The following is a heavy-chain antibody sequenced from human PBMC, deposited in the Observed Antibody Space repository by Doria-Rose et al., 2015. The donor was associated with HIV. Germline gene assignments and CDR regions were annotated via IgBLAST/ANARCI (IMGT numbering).Heavy chain of an antibody. V-gene: IGHV3-21*01. Sequence: QLAQSGGGLVRPGGSLRLSCATSGFTSSSHRINWVRQAPGKGLEWVSSISSTSAYINYADSVRGRFTISRDNARNSLYLQMDSLRAEDTAIYYCATGVTLDYWGQGTLVTVSS. D-gene: IGHD3-10*01. J-gene: IGHJ4*02. CDR2: ISSTSAYI. CDR1: GFTSSSHR. CDR3: ATGVTLDY.